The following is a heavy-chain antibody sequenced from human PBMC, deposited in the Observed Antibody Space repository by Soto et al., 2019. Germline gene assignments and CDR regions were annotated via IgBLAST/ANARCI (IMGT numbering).Heavy chain of an antibody. CDR1: GFTVSSNY. CDR2: IYSGGST. Sequence: PGGSLRLSCAASGFTVSSNYMSWVRQAPGKGLEWVSVIYSGGSTYYADSVKGRFTISRDNSKNTLYLQMNSLRAEDTAVYYCARALKLVEGDYVRYYGMDVWGQGTTVTVSS. V-gene: IGHV3-53*01. J-gene: IGHJ6*02. D-gene: IGHD4-17*01. CDR3: ARALKLVEGDYVRYYGMDV.